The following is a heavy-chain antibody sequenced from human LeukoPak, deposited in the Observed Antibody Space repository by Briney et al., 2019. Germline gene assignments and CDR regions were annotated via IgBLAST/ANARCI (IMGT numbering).Heavy chain of an antibody. D-gene: IGHD4-17*01. J-gene: IGHJ4*02. V-gene: IGHV5-51*01. Sequence: GESLKSSCKGSGYSFTSYWIGWVRQMPGKGLEWMGIIYPGDSDTRYSPSFQGQVTISADKSISTAYLQWSSLKASDTAMYYCARGAKNYDYGSFSDYLGQGILVTVSS. CDR2: IYPGDSDT. CDR3: ARGAKNYDYGSFSDY. CDR1: GYSFTSYW.